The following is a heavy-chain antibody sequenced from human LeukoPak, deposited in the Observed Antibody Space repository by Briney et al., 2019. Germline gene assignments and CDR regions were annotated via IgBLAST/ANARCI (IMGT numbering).Heavy chain of an antibody. V-gene: IGHV4-31*03. CDR3: ARLFEVVDAFDI. J-gene: IGHJ3*02. D-gene: IGHD2-21*01. CDR1: GGSISSGGYY. Sequence: SQTLSLTCTVSGGSISSGGYYWSWIRQHPGKGLEWIGYIYYSGSTYYNPSLKSRVTISVDTSKNQFSLKLSSVTAADTAVYYCARLFEVVDAFDIWGQGTMVTVSS. CDR2: IYYSGST.